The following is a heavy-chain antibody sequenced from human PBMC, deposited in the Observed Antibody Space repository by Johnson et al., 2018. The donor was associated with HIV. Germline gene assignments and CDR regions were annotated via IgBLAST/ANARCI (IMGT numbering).Heavy chain of an antibody. Sequence: VQLVESGGGLVQPGGSLRLSCAASGFTFSSYGMSWVRQAPGQGLVWVSRIISDVSSAIYADSVKGRFTISRDNSKNTLYLQMNSLRAEDTAIYYCAKDRIMVRGVIVAFDIWGQGTMVTVSS. CDR3: AKDRIMVRGVIVAFDI. CDR1: GFTFSSYG. D-gene: IGHD3-10*01. V-gene: IGHV3-23*04. CDR2: IISDVSSA. J-gene: IGHJ3*02.